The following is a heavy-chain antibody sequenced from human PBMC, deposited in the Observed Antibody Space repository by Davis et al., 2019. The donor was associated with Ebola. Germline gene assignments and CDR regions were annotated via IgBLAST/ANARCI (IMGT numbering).Heavy chain of an antibody. CDR2: ITSGTTI. Sequence: PGGSLRLSCAASGFTLSYNYMTWIRQAPGKGLEWISYITSGTTIDYADAVKGRFTISRDNAKNSLYLQMNSLRVEDTAVYYCARASYTSYAYWSGSFKRDYYYYMDVWGKGTTVTVSS. CDR1: GFTLSYNY. J-gene: IGHJ6*03. V-gene: IGHV3-11*04. D-gene: IGHD3-3*01. CDR3: ARASYTSYAYWSGSFKRDYYYYMDV.